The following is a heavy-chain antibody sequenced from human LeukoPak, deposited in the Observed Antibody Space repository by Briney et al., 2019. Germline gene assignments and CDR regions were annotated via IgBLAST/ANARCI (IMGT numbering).Heavy chain of an antibody. CDR3: ARGPYYYDSSGYPTPFDY. V-gene: IGHV3-48*03. CDR2: ISSSGSTI. CDR1: GFTFSSYE. J-gene: IGHJ4*02. Sequence: PGGSLRLSCAASGFTFSSYEMNWVRQAPGKGLEWVSYISSSGSTIYYADSVKGRFTISRDNSKNTLYLQMNSLRAEDTAVYYCARGPYYYDSSGYPTPFDYWGQGTLVTVSS. D-gene: IGHD3-22*01.